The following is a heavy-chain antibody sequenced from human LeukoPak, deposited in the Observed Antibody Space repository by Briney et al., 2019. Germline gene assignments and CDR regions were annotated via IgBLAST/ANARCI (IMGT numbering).Heavy chain of an antibody. Sequence: GASVKVSCKASGGTFSSYAISWVRQAPGQGLERMGGIIPIFGTANYAQKFQGRVTITADESTSTAYMELSSLRSEDTAVYYCARVDLTLFGVVTYNWFDPWGQGTLVTVSS. D-gene: IGHD3-3*01. J-gene: IGHJ5*02. CDR3: ARVDLTLFGVVTYNWFDP. V-gene: IGHV1-69*13. CDR1: GGTFSSYA. CDR2: IIPIFGTA.